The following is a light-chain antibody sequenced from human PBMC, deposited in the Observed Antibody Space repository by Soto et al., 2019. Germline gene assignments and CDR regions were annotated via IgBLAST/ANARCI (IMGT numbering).Light chain of an antibody. CDR1: SSNIGAGYD. J-gene: IGLJ3*02. CDR2: GNR. V-gene: IGLV1-40*01. CDR3: QSYDSSLSGWV. Sequence: QSVLTPPPSVSGAPGQRVTISCTGSSSNIGAGYDVNWYQQLPGTAPKLLIYGNRTRPSGVPDRFSVYKSGTSASLAITGLQAEDEADYYCQSYDSSLSGWVFGGGTNLTVL.